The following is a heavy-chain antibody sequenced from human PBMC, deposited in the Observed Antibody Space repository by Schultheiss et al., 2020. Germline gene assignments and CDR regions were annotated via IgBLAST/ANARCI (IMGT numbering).Heavy chain of an antibody. CDR2: ISGSGGST. J-gene: IGHJ5*02. CDR1: GFTFSSYA. D-gene: IGHD3-22*01. V-gene: IGHV3-23*01. Sequence: GESLKISCAASGFTFSSYAMSWVRQAPGKGLEWVSAISGSGGSTYYADSVKGRFTISRDNSKNTLYLQMNSLRAEDTAVYYCAKDRGFTMIVTWGQGTLVTVSS. CDR3: AKDRGFTMIVT.